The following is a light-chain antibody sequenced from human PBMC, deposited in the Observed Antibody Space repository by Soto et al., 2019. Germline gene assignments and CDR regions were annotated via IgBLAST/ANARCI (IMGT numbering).Light chain of an antibody. Sequence: QSVLTQPPSASGSPGQSVTISCTGTSSDVGGYNYVSWYQLHPGKAPKLMIYEVSKRPSGVPDRFSGSKFGNTASLTVSGLQAEDEPDYYCSSYAGSNNLVFGGGTKVTVL. V-gene: IGLV2-8*01. CDR1: SSDVGGYNY. J-gene: IGLJ2*01. CDR2: EVS. CDR3: SSYAGSNNLV.